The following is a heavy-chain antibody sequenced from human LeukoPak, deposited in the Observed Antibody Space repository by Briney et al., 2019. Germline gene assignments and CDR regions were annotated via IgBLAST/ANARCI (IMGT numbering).Heavy chain of an antibody. D-gene: IGHD5-12*01. Sequence: GGSLRLSCAASGFTFSSYGMSWVRQAPGKGLEWVSAISGSGGSTYYADSVKGRFTISRDNSKNTLYLQMNSLRAEDTAVYYCAKDEWLPQGYLDYWGQGTLVTVSS. CDR3: AKDEWLPQGYLDY. CDR1: GFTFSSYG. CDR2: ISGSGGST. J-gene: IGHJ4*02. V-gene: IGHV3-23*01.